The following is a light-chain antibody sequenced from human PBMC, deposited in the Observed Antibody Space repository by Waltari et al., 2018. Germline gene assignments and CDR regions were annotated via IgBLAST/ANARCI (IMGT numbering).Light chain of an antibody. CDR1: SSNIGSNT. J-gene: IGLJ2*01. V-gene: IGLV1-44*01. CDR2: SNN. Sequence: QSVLTQPPSASGTPGQRVTISCSGRSSNIGSNTVNWYQQLPGTAPKLLIHSNNQRPSGVPDRFSGSKSGTSASLAISGLQSEDEADYYCAAWDDSLNGVVFGGGTKLTVL. CDR3: AAWDDSLNGVV.